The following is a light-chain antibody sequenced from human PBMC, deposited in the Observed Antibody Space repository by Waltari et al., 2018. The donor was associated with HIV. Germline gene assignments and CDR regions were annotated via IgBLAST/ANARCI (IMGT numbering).Light chain of an antibody. CDR2: AAS. V-gene: IGKV1-39*01. Sequence: DIQMTQSPYSLSASVGDRVTITCRASQSISNYLNWYQQKPGKAPKLLIYAASNLQSGVPSGFSGSGSGTDFTLTISSLQPEDFATYYCQQSYKTSYSFGQGTKLEIK. J-gene: IGKJ2*03. CDR1: QSISNY. CDR3: QQSYKTSYS.